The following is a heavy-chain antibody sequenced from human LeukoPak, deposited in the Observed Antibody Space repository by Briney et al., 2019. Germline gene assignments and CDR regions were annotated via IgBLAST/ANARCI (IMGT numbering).Heavy chain of an antibody. CDR1: GGSISSYY. CDR2: ISYSGST. CDR3: ARIRQGYYYYMDV. Sequence: PSETLSLTCTISGGSISSYYWSWIRQPPGKGLEWIGYISYSGSTNYDPSLKSRVTISVDTSKNQFSLKLTSVTAADTAVYYCARIRQGYYYYMDVWGKGTTVTVSS. V-gene: IGHV4-59*12. J-gene: IGHJ6*03.